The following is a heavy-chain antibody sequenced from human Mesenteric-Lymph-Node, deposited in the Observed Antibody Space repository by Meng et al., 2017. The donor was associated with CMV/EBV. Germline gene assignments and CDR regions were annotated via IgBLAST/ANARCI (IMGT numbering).Heavy chain of an antibody. D-gene: IGHD5-18*01. CDR2: INQSGST. Sequence: TCAVYGGSFSGYYWGWIRQPPGKGLEWIGGINQSGSTNYNPSLKSRVTISVDTSKNQFSLKLSSVTAADTAVYYCASSGGYSYGPDYWGQGTLVTVSS. V-gene: IGHV4-34*01. CDR1: GGSFSGYY. J-gene: IGHJ4*02. CDR3: ASSGGYSYGPDY.